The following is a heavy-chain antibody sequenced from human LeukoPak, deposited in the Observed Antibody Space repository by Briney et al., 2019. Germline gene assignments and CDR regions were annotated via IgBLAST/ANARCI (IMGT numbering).Heavy chain of an antibody. CDR2: IDPNSGGT. CDR3: ARERTIFGVVTNNWFDP. Sequence: ASVKVSCKASGYTFTGYYMHWVRQAPGQGLEWMGWIDPNSGGTNYAQKFQGRVTMTRDTSISTAYMELSRLRSDDTAVYYCARERTIFGVVTNNWFDPWGQGTLVTVSS. D-gene: IGHD3-3*01. J-gene: IGHJ5*02. CDR1: GYTFTGYY. V-gene: IGHV1-2*02.